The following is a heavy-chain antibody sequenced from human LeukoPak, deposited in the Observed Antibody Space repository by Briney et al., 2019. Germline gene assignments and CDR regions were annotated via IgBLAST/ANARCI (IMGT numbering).Heavy chain of an antibody. V-gene: IGHV3-21*01. CDR1: GFTFSSFN. CDR3: ARDPYSGNYGNDYYYYMDV. Sequence: GGSLRLSCAASGFTFSSFNMNWVRQAPGKAMEWVSSITSSGAHIFYADSVRGRFTISRDNAKNSLYLQMDSLGPDDTAVYYCARDPYSGNYGNDYYYYMDVWGKGTTVTISS. D-gene: IGHD1-26*01. J-gene: IGHJ6*03. CDR2: ITSSGAHI.